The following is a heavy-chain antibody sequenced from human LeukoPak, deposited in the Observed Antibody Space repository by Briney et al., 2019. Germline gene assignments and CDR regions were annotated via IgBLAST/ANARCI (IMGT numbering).Heavy chain of an antibody. CDR1: GFTFSSYA. CDR2: ISYDGSNK. V-gene: IGHV3-30-3*01. CDR3: AKDEDFWSGYFDY. J-gene: IGHJ4*02. Sequence: GGSLRLSCAASGFTFSSYAMHWVRQAPGKGLEWVAVISYDGSNKYYADSVKGRFTISRDNSKNTLYLQMNSLRAEDTAVYYCAKDEDFWSGYFDYWGQGTLVTVSS. D-gene: IGHD3-3*01.